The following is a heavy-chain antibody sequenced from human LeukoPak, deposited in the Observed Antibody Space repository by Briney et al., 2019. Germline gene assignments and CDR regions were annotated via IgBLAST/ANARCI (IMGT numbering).Heavy chain of an antibody. V-gene: IGHV3-30*18. CDR1: GFSISSYA. Sequence: WETLRLTCAASGFSISSYALSWIRQAPGKGLEWMAVISYDGSNKYYADSVNGRFTISRDNSKSTLSLQMNSLGAEDTAMYYCANSPSGRSRISRFDYWGQGILVTVSS. J-gene: IGHJ4*02. D-gene: IGHD1-26*01. CDR3: ANSPSGRSRISRFDY. CDR2: ISYDGSNK.